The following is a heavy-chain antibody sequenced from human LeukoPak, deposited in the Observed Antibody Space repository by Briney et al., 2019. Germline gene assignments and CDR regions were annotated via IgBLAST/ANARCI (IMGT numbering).Heavy chain of an antibody. CDR3: ASFWSGYMGAFDI. Sequence: GGSLRLSCAASGFTFSSDWMSWVRQAPGKGLEWVANINQDGSVKYYVDSVKGRFTISRDNAKNSLYLQMNSLRAEDTAVYYCASFWSGYMGAFDIWGQGTMVTVSS. V-gene: IGHV3-7*01. CDR2: INQDGSVK. D-gene: IGHD3-3*01. CDR1: GFTFSSDW. J-gene: IGHJ3*02.